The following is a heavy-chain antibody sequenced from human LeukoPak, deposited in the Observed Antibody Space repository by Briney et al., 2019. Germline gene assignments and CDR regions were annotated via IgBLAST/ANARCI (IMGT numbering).Heavy chain of an antibody. CDR1: GYTFTSYG. Sequence: ASVKVSCKASGYTFTSYGISWVRQAPGQGLEWMGWISAYNGNTNYAQKLQGRVTMTTDTSTSTAYMELRSLRSDDTAVYYCARDVLWFGELLTDAFDIWGQGTMVTVSS. J-gene: IGHJ3*02. D-gene: IGHD3-10*01. CDR3: ARDVLWFGELLTDAFDI. CDR2: ISAYNGNT. V-gene: IGHV1-18*01.